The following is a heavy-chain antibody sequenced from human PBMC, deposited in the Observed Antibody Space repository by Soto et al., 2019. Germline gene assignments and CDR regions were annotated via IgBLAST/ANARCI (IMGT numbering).Heavy chain of an antibody. V-gene: IGHV4-38-2*01. CDR1: GYPISSGYY. D-gene: IGHD5-12*01. Sequence: SESLSLTCAVSGYPISSGYYWGWIRQPPGKGLEWIGIIHHSGSTYYNPSLRSRITISVDTSKNQFSLKMPSVTAADTAVYYCARSSGYVPGGYWGQGILVTVSS. CDR3: ARSSGYVPGGY. CDR2: IHHSGST. J-gene: IGHJ4*02.